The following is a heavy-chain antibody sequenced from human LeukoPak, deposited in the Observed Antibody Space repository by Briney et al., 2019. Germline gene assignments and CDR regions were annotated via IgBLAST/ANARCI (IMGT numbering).Heavy chain of an antibody. CDR3: ARWRGTIAAAGYFDY. CDR1: GFTFSSYG. V-gene: IGHV3-33*01. J-gene: IGHJ4*02. CDR2: IWYDGSNK. D-gene: IGHD6-13*01. Sequence: GGSLRLSCAASGFTFSSYGMHWVRQAPGKGLEWVAVIWYDGSNKYYADSVKGRFTISRDNSKNTLYLQMNSLRAEDTAVYYCARWRGTIAAAGYFDYWGQGTLVTVSS.